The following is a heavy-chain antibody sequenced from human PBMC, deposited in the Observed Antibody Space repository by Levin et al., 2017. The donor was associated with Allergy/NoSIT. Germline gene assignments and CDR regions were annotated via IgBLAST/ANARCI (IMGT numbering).Heavy chain of an antibody. CDR2: ISSSSSYI. J-gene: IGHJ6*03. CDR3: ARVPIGCSGGSCYSGAGHYYYMDV. CDR1: GFTFSSYS. Sequence: GASVKVSCAASGFTFSSYSMNWVRQAPGKGLEWVSSISSSSSYIYYADSVKGRFTISRDNAKNSLYLQMNSLRAEDTAVYYCARVPIGCSGGSCYSGAGHYYYMDVWGKGTTVTVSS. V-gene: IGHV3-21*01. D-gene: IGHD2-15*01.